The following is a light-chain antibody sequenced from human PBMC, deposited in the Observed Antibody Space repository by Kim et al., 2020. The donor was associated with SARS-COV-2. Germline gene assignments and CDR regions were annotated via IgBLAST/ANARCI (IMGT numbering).Light chain of an antibody. CDR2: QHT. Sequence: SYELTQPPSVSVSPGQTASITCSGSKLGDKYAYWYQKKPGQSPILVIYQHTKRPSGISQRFSGSSFGNTATLTISRAQTMDEDDYYCQAWDSSTAVFGGG. CDR1: KLGDKY. CDR3: QAWDSSTAV. J-gene: IGLJ3*02. V-gene: IGLV3-1*01.